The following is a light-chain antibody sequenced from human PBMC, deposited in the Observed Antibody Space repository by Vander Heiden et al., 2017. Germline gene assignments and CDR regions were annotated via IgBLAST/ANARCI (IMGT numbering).Light chain of an antibody. CDR3: NSYTSSSTWV. Sequence: QSALTQPASASGSPGQSITISCTGTSSDIGGYKYVSWYQQHPGKAPKFMIYDVTNRPSGVSNRFSGSKSGNTASLTISGLQAEDEADYYCNSYTSSSTWVFGGGTKLTVL. CDR1: SSDIGGYKY. V-gene: IGLV2-14*03. CDR2: DVT. J-gene: IGLJ3*02.